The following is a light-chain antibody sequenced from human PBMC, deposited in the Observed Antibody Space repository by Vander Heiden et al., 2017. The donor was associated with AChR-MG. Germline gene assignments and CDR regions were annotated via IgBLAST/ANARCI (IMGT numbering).Light chain of an antibody. CDR2: DVN. CDR1: DSDVGGYNA. CDR3: NSYTSSSTVL. V-gene: IGLV2-14*03. Sequence: QSALTQPASVSGSPGQSITISCTGTDSDVGGYNAVSWYQQHPGKAPKLMIYDVNYRPSGVSNRFSGSKSGNTASLTISGLQAEDEADYYCNSYTSSSTVLFGGGTKLT. J-gene: IGLJ2*01.